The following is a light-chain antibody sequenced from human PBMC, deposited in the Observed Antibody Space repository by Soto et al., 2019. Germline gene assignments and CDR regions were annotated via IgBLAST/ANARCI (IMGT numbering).Light chain of an antibody. CDR2: GSS. CDR3: QQHNNCPFT. CDR1: QSVSSN. V-gene: IGKV3-15*01. J-gene: IGKJ3*01. Sequence: EIVMTQSPATLSVSPAERATLSCRASQSVSSNLAWYQQTPGQAPRLLIYGSSTRTTGIPSRFSGSGSGTEFTLTISSLQSEDFAVYYCQQHNNCPFTFGPGTKVDIK.